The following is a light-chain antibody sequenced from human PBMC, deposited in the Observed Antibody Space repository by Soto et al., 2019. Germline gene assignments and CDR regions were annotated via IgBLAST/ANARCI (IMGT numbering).Light chain of an antibody. Sequence: QSVLTQPPSVSGAPGQRVTISCTGSSSNIGAGYDVHWYQQLPGTAPKLLIYGNSNRPSGVPDRFSGSKSGTSASLAITGLQAEDEAAYPGQSYDSSLSGRGVFGGGTQLTVL. CDR3: QSYDSSLSGRGV. CDR2: GNS. CDR1: SSNIGAGYD. J-gene: IGLJ3*02. V-gene: IGLV1-40*01.